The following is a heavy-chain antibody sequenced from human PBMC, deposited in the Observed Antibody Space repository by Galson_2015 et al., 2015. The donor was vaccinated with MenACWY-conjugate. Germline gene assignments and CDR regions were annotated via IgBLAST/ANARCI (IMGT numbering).Heavy chain of an antibody. Sequence: SLRLSCAASGFAVSTNYMNWVRQAPGKGLQWVSDIYPGGNTYYVDSVEGRFTISSDHSKNTLYLQMNSLRVDDTAVYYCVREDNWAFHYWGQGTQVTVSS. D-gene: IGHD1-1*01. J-gene: IGHJ4*02. CDR3: VREDNWAFHY. V-gene: IGHV3-53*01. CDR2: IYPGGNT. CDR1: GFAVSTNY.